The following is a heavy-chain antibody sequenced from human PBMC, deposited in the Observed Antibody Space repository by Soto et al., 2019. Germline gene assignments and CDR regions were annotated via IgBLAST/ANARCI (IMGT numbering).Heavy chain of an antibody. CDR3: ARIPVDTYMINWFDP. D-gene: IGHD5-18*01. V-gene: IGHV4-61*08. CDR2: IYYSGST. CDR1: GGSVSSGDYY. J-gene: IGHJ5*02. Sequence: SETLSLTCTVSGGSVSSGDYYWSWIRQPPGKGLEWIGYIYYSGSTNYNPSLKSRVSISLDTSKNQFSLRLTSVTAADTAVYYCARIPVDTYMINWFDPWGRGTLVTVSS.